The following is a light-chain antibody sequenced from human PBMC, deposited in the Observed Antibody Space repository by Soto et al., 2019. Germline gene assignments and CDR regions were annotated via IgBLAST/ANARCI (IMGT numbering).Light chain of an antibody. CDR3: QQYNSYSIT. CDR2: DAS. J-gene: IGKJ5*01. CDR1: QDISHY. Sequence: GDTVTITCQASQDISHYLNWYQQKPGKALKLLIYDASNLHPGVPSRFRGSGSGTEFTLTISRLQPDDFETYYCQQYNSYSITFGQGTRLEIK. V-gene: IGKV1-33*01.